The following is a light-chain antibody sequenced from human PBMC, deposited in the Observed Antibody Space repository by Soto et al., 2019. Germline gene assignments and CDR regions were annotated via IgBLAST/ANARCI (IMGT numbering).Light chain of an antibody. CDR1: QFVSTN. CDR2: SAS. V-gene: IGKV3-15*01. Sequence: EVVMTQSPATLSVSPGERATLSCRASQFVSTNLAWYQQKPGQAPRLLIYSASTRATGIPARFSGSGSGTDFTLTISSLQSEDSAVYYCQQFTHWPPLTFGGGTKVEIK. J-gene: IGKJ4*01. CDR3: QQFTHWPPLT.